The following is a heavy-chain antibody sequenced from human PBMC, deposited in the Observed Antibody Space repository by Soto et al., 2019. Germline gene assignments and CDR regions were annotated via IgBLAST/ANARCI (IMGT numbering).Heavy chain of an antibody. CDR1: GFTFSDYG. CDR2: IWFDGSNE. J-gene: IGHJ6*02. CDR3: ARGSLYCSSTSCSYGMDV. D-gene: IGHD2-15*01. V-gene: IGHV3-33*01. Sequence: QVQLVESGGGVVQPGWSLRLSCAASGFTFSDYGMHWVRQAPGEGLQWVAVIWFDGSNEHYADSVKGRFTISRDNSKNTLYLPMYSLRAGDTAVYYCARGSLYCSSTSCSYGMDVWGQGTKVTVSS.